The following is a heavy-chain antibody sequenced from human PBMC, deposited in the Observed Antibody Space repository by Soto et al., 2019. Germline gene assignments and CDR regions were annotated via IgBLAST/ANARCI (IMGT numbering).Heavy chain of an antibody. CDR3: AKIDDYGDYGDYYYMDV. CDR2: ISGSGGST. V-gene: IGHV3-23*01. D-gene: IGHD4-17*01. CDR1: GFTFSSYA. J-gene: IGHJ6*03. Sequence: GGSLRLSCAASGFTFSSYAMSWVRQAPGKGLEWVSAISGSGGSTYYADSVKGRFTISRDNSKNTLYLQMNSLRAEDTAVYYCAKIDDYGDYGDYYYMDVWGKGTTVTVSS.